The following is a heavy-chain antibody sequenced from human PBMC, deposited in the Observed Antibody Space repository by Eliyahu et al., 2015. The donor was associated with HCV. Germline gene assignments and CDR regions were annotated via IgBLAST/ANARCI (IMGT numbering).Heavy chain of an antibody. CDR1: GFPFTSST. D-gene: IGHD2-2*01. V-gene: IGHV1-58*01. J-gene: IGHJ4*02. CDR2: IVVGRGNT. CDR3: AADKGFRELARLGAASR. Sequence: QMQLVQSGPEVKKPGTSVXVSCKASGFPFTSSTVQWVRXARGQRLEWIGWIVVGRGNTNYAQKFQERVTITRDVSASTAYMELSSLRSEDTAVYYCAADKGFRELARLGAASRWGQGTLVTVSS.